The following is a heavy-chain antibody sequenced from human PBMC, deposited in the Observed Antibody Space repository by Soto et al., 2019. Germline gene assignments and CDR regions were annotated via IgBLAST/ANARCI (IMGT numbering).Heavy chain of an antibody. J-gene: IGHJ5*01. CDR3: GRVVEGAARHTDFDS. Sequence: SETLSLTCAVSGVTIHNSHSFWGWIRQPPGKGLEFIANVYYSGGAHYNPSFKSRVTISVDTATNQVSLRMSSVTAADTAVYFCGRVVEGAARHTDFDSWGQGTLVTVSS. D-gene: IGHD2-21*01. V-gene: IGHV4-39*01. CDR2: VYYSGGA. CDR1: GVTIHNSHSF.